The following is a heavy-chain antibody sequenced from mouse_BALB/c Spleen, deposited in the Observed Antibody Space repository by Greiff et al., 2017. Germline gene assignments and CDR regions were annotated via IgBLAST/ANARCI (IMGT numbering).Heavy chain of an antibody. V-gene: IGHV5-17*02. D-gene: IGHD2-1*01. CDR3: ASNYGNDHYAMDY. CDR2: ISSGSSTI. CDR1: GFTFSSFG. J-gene: IGHJ4*01. Sequence: EVQLVESGGGLVQPGGSRKLSCAASGFTFSSFGMHWVRQAPEKGLEWVAYISSGSSTIYYADTVKGRFTISRDNPKNTLFLQMTSLRSEDTAMYYCASNYGNDHYAMDYWGQGTTVTVSS.